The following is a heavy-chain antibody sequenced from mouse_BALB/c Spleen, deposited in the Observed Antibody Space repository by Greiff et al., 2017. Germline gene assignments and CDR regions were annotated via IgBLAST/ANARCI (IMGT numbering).Heavy chain of an antibody. V-gene: IGHV1-87*01. CDR1: GYTFTSYW. Sequence: VQVVESGAELARPGASVKLSCKASGYTFTSYWMQWVKQRPGQGLEWIGAIYPGDGDTRYTQKFKGKATLTADKSSSTAYMQLSSLASEDSAVYYCARREYGNYGVFDYWGQGTTLTVSS. J-gene: IGHJ2*01. CDR2: IYPGDGDT. D-gene: IGHD2-10*02. CDR3: ARREYGNYGVFDY.